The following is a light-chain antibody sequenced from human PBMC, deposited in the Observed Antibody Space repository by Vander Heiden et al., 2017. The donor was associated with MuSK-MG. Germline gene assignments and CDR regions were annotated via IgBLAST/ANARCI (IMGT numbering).Light chain of an antibody. CDR3: QQNDNLPYT. CDR1: QDISSN. J-gene: IGKJ2*01. CDR2: DAF. V-gene: IGKV1-33*01. Sequence: DIQMTQSPSSLSASVGDRVTITCRASQDISSNLNWYQQKPGKAPKLLIYDAFNLETGVPSRFSGSGSGTDFTFTITNLQPEGIAAYYCQQNDNLPYTCGQGTKLELK.